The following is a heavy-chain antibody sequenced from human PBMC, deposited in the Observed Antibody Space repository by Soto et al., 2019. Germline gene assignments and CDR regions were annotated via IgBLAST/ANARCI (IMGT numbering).Heavy chain of an antibody. Sequence: ASVKVSCKASGYTFTSYYMHWVRQAPGQGLGWMGIINPSGGSTSYAQKFQGRVTMTRDTSTSTVYMELSSLRSEDTAVYYCARELGSGSYMINYYYYGMDLWGQGATVTVSS. V-gene: IGHV1-46*01. CDR2: INPSGGST. D-gene: IGHD3-10*01. J-gene: IGHJ6*02. CDR3: ARELGSGSYMINYYYYGMDL. CDR1: GYTFTSYY.